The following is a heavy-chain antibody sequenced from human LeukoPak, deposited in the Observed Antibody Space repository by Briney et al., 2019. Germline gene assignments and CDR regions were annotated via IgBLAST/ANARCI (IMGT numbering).Heavy chain of an antibody. D-gene: IGHD3-22*01. Sequence: ASVKVSCKASGYTFTSYYMHWVRQAPGQGLEWMGIINPSGGSTSYAQKFQGRVTMTRDTSTSTVYMELSSLRSEDTAVYYCARNQSRGSGYYDSSGYYDYWGQGTLVTVSS. CDR3: ARNQSRGSGYYDSSGYYDY. CDR1: GYTFTSYY. CDR2: INPSGGST. V-gene: IGHV1-46*01. J-gene: IGHJ4*02.